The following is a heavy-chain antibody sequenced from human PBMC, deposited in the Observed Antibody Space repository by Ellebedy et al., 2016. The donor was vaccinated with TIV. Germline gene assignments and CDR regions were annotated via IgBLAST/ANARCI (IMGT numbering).Heavy chain of an antibody. J-gene: IGHJ3*02. CDR2: MYPGDSDA. V-gene: IGHV5-51*01. CDR3: ARLYCTGADCYPFDAFDI. Sequence: GESLKISXKASGYSFSTFWAGWVRQMPGKGLEWMGIMYPGDSDARYSPSFEGQVTISADKSITTAYLQWSSLKASDTAMYYCARLYCTGADCYPFDAFDIWGQGTMVTVSS. D-gene: IGHD2-8*02. CDR1: GYSFSTFW.